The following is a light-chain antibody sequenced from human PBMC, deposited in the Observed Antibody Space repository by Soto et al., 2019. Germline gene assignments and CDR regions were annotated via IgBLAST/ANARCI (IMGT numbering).Light chain of an antibody. CDR1: QSISSS. V-gene: IGKV1-39*01. CDR2: AAS. Sequence: DIQMTQSPSSLSASVGDRVTITCRASQSISSSLNWYQQRPGTAPNLLIYAASTLQSGVPSRFSGSGSGTDFTLTISSLQPEDFATYYCQQSYSTLSWTFGQGTKVEIK. J-gene: IGKJ1*01. CDR3: QQSYSTLSWT.